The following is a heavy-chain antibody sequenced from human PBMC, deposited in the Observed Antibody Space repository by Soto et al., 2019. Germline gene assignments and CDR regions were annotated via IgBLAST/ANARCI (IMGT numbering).Heavy chain of an antibody. J-gene: IGHJ4*02. V-gene: IGHV1-69*13. Sequence: SVKVSCKASGGTFSSYAISWVRQAPGQGLEWMGGIIPIFGTANYARKFQGRVTITADESTSTAYMELSSLRSEDTAVYYCARGWLQLPTYQIFDYWGQGTLVTVSS. CDR3: ARGWLQLPTYQIFDY. D-gene: IGHD5-12*01. CDR1: GGTFSSYA. CDR2: IIPIFGTA.